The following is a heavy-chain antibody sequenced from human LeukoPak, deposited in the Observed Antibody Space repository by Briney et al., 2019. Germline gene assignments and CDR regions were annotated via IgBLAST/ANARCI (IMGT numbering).Heavy chain of an antibody. Sequence: PSETLSLTCTVSGGSISSSSYYWGWIRQPPGKGLEWIGSIYYSGSTYYDPSLKSRVTISVDTSKNQFSLKLSSVTAADTAVYYCASGTSGWYLWYFDHWGRGTLVTVSS. CDR3: ASGTSGWYLWYFDH. J-gene: IGHJ2*01. V-gene: IGHV4-39*07. CDR1: GGSISSSSYY. CDR2: IYYSGST. D-gene: IGHD6-19*01.